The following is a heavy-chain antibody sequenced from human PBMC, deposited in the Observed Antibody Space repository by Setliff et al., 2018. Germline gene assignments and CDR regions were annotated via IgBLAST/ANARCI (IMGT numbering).Heavy chain of an antibody. J-gene: IGHJ4*02. CDR1: GFTFSSYW. Sequence: GGSLRLSCAASGFTFSSYWMHWVRQAPGKGLEWVSGISWNSGSIDYGDSVKGRFTISRDNAKNSLYLQMNSLRAEDTALYYCAKGTTSSTIFGVGSFDYWGQGTLVTVSS. D-gene: IGHD3-3*01. V-gene: IGHV3-9*01. CDR2: ISWNSGSI. CDR3: AKGTTSSTIFGVGSFDY.